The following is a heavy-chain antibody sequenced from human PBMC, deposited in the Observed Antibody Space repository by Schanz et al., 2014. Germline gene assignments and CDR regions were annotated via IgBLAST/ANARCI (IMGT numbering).Heavy chain of an antibody. Sequence: QVQLVQSGDEVKKPGASVKVSCEASRYTFNTYGLNWVRQAPGQGLEWMGWISPYNGNTNYAQKLQGRVTITADRSTSTAYMELSSLRSEDTAVYYCARGYGDSPTDFWGQGTLVTVSS. V-gene: IGHV1-18*01. CDR3: ARGYGDSPTDF. D-gene: IGHD4-17*01. CDR1: RYTFNTYG. J-gene: IGHJ4*02. CDR2: ISPYNGNT.